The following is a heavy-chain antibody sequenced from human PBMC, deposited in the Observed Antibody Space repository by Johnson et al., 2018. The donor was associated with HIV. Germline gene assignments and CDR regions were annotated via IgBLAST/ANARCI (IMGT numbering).Heavy chain of an antibody. J-gene: IGHJ3*02. CDR1: GFTFDDYA. V-gene: IGHV3-9*01. Sequence: VQLVESGGGLVQPGRSLRLSCAASGFTFDDYAMHWVRQAPGKGLEWVSGISWNSGSIGYADSVKGRFTISRDNSKNTLYLQMNSLRAEDTAVYYCAKDRGLLDAFDIWGQGTMVTVSP. CDR2: ISWNSGSI. CDR3: AKDRGLLDAFDI.